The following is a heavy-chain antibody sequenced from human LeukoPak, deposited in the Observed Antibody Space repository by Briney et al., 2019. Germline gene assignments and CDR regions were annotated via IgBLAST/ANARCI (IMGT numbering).Heavy chain of an antibody. Sequence: ASVKVSCKVSGYTLTELSMHWARQAPGKGLEWMGGFDPEDGETIYAQKFQGRVTMTEDTSTDTAYMELSSLRSEDTAVYYCATKGTYYDFWSGPYYFDYWGQGTLVTVSS. CDR2: FDPEDGET. CDR1: GYTLTELS. D-gene: IGHD3-3*01. J-gene: IGHJ4*02. V-gene: IGHV1-24*01. CDR3: ATKGTYYDFWSGPYYFDY.